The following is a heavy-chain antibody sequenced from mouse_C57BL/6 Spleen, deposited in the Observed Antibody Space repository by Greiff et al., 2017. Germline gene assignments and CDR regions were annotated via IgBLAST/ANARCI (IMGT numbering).Heavy chain of an antibody. J-gene: IGHJ2*01. CDR3: ARWGITTFFDY. CDR2: IDPSDSET. D-gene: IGHD2-4*01. CDR1: GYTFTSYW. V-gene: IGHV1-52*01. Sequence: QVQLQQPGAELVRPGSSVKLSCKASGYTFTSYWMHWVKQRPIQGLEWIGNIDPSDSETHYNQKFKDKATLTVDKSSSTAYMQLSSLTSEDSAVYYCARWGITTFFDYWGQGTTLTVSS.